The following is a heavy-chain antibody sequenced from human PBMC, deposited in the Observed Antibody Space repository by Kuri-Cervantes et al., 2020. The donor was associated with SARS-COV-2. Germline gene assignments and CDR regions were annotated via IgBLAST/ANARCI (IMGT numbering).Heavy chain of an antibody. CDR1: GGSISSGGYS. CDR2: IYHSGST. D-gene: IGHD1-7*01. V-gene: IGHV4-30-2*01. J-gene: IGHJ4*02. CDR3: AGSITETTVPEGFDY. Sequence: SETLSLTCAVSGGSISSGGYSWSWIRQPPGKGLEWIGYIYHSGSTYYNPSLKSRVTISVDRSKNQFSLKLSSVTAADTAVYYCAGSITETTVPEGFDYWGQGTLVTVSS.